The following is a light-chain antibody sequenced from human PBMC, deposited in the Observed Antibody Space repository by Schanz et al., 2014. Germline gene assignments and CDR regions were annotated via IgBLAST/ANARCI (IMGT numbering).Light chain of an antibody. J-gene: IGKJ1*01. CDR3: QQYNSYST. Sequence: DIQMTQSPSSLSASVRDRVTITCRASPAISSYLAWYQQKPGKAPKLLIYAASSLESGVPSRFSGSGSGTEFTLTISSLQPDDFATYYCQQYNSYSTFGQGTKVEIK. CDR2: AAS. V-gene: IGKV1-5*01. CDR1: PAISSY.